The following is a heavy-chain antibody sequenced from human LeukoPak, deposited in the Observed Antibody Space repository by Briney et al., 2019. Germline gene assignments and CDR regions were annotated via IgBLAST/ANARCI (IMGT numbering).Heavy chain of an antibody. CDR3: ARRVIMSATGVPDTWLDP. CDR1: GGSISNYY. D-gene: IGHD2-8*02. CDR2: ISYSGGT. J-gene: IGHJ5*02. Sequence: SETLSLTRTVSGGSISNYYWNWIRQPPGKGLEWVGHISYSGGTKYNPSLQSRVTISIDTSKNQFSLNLSSVTAADTAVYYCARRVIMSATGVPDTWLDPWGQGILVTVSS. V-gene: IGHV4-59*08.